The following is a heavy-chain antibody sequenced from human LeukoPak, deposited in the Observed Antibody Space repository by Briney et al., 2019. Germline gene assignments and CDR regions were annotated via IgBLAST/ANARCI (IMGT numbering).Heavy chain of an antibody. D-gene: IGHD4-17*01. CDR1: SYTFTSYG. Sequence: ASVKVSCKASSYTFTSYGISWVRQAPGQGLEGMGWISAYSGSTNYAQKLQGRVTMTTDTSTSTAYMELRSLRSDDTAVYYCVTDHPGTTVPTLRRGFDYWGQGTLVTVSS. V-gene: IGHV1-18*01. CDR2: ISAYSGST. J-gene: IGHJ4*02. CDR3: VTDHPGTTVPTLRRGFDY.